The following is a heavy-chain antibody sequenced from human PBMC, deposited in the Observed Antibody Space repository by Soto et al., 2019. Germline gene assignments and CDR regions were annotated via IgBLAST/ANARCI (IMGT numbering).Heavy chain of an antibody. J-gene: IGHJ4*02. Sequence: ASVKVSCKASGYTFTSYAMHWVRQAPGQRLEWMGWINAGNGNTKYSQKFQGRVTITRDTSASTAYMELSSLRSEDTAVYYCARAPYYYDSSGYYPLDYWGQGTLVTVSS. D-gene: IGHD3-22*01. CDR1: GYTFTSYA. V-gene: IGHV1-3*01. CDR2: INAGNGNT. CDR3: ARAPYYYDSSGYYPLDY.